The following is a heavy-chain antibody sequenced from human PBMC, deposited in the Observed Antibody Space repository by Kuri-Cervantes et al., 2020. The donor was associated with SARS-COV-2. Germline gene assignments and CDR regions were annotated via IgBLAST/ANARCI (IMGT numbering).Heavy chain of an antibody. J-gene: IGHJ5*02. CDR2: ISGSGGST. D-gene: IGHD1-14*01. V-gene: IGHV3-23*01. CDR3: AKGGNRDNWFDP. Sequence: GGSLRLSCAASGFTFSSYAMSWVRQAPGKGLEWVSAISGSGGSTYYADSVKGRFTTSRDNSKNTLYLQMNSLRAEDTAVYYCAKGGNRDNWFDPWGQGTLVTVSS. CDR1: GFTFSSYA.